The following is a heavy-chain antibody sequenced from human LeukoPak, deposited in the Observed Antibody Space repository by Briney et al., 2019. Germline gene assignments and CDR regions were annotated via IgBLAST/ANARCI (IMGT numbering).Heavy chain of an antibody. J-gene: IGHJ4*02. Sequence: GGSLRLSCAASGFTFSSYGMHWVRQAPGKGLEWVAFIRYDGSNKYYADSVKGRFTISRDNSKNTLYLQMGSLRAEDMAVYYCARVKSGQRLLVDYWGQGTLVTVSS. CDR1: GFTFSSYG. CDR3: ARVKSGQRLLVDY. V-gene: IGHV3-30*02. CDR2: IRYDGSNK. D-gene: IGHD3-22*01.